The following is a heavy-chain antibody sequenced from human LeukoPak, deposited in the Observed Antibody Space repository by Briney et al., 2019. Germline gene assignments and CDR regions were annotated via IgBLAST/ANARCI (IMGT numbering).Heavy chain of an antibody. V-gene: IGHV3-33*01. CDR2: IWYDGSNK. Sequence: GGSLRLSCAASGFTFSSYGMHWVRQAPGKGLEWVAVIWYDGSNKYYADSVKGRFTISRDNSKNTLYLQMNSLRAEDTAVYYCARGATWIQLWLRAFDIWGQGTMVTVPS. D-gene: IGHD5-18*01. J-gene: IGHJ3*02. CDR3: ARGATWIQLWLRAFDI. CDR1: GFTFSSYG.